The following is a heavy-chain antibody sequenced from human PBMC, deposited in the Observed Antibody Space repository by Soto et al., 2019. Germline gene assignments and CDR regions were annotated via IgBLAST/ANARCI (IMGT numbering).Heavy chain of an antibody. CDR1: GGSVSSSIYY. CDR3: AAGDYSGSGTYYNGWFDS. J-gene: IGHJ5*01. Sequence: NPSETLSLTCTVSGGSVSSSIYYWGWIRQPPRKGLEWIGSIYYSGSTYYNPSLKSRVTISLDTSKNQFSLRLNSVTAADAALYYCAAGDYSGSGTYYNGWFDSWGQGTLVTVSS. V-gene: IGHV4-39*01. D-gene: IGHD3-10*01. CDR2: IYYSGST.